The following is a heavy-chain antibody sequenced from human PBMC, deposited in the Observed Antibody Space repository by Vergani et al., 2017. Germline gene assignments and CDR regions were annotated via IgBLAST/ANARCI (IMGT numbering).Heavy chain of an antibody. CDR1: GFPFSDDG. CDR2: ISYDGNKK. D-gene: IGHD1-1*01. Sequence: QVQLVESGGGEVQPGRSLRLSCSAAGFPFSDDGVHWVRQAPGKGLEWVSVISYDGNKKNYADSVKGRFTISRDNSKNTLYLEMNALRAEDTAVYYCARDFLTRVTTLDYYYMGVWGKGTTVTGSS. V-gene: IGHV3-30*03. CDR3: ARDFLTRVTTLDYYYMGV. J-gene: IGHJ6*03.